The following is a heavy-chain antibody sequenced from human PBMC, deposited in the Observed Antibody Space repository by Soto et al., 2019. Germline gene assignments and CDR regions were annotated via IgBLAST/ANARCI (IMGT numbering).Heavy chain of an antibody. CDR1: GYTFTSYG. CDR3: ASMVLRFGELLPTDY. D-gene: IGHD3-10*01. V-gene: IGHV1-18*04. CDR2: ISAYNGNT. Sequence: ASVKVSCKASGYTFTSYGISWVRQAPGQGLEWMGWISAYNGNTNYAQKLQGRVTMTTDTSTSTAYMELRSLRSDDTAVYYCASMVLRFGELLPTDYWGQGTLVTVSS. J-gene: IGHJ4*02.